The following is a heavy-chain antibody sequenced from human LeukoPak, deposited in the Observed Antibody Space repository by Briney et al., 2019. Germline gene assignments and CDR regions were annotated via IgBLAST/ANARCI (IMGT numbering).Heavy chain of an antibody. CDR3: ARGPGRLDP. J-gene: IGHJ5*02. V-gene: IGHV6-1*01. Sequence: SQTLSLTCAISGDRLSSNTAAWNWIRQSPSRGLEWLGRTYYRSKWYNAYAESVKSRITINRDTPKNQFSLQLNSVTPEDTAVYYCARGPGRLDPWGQGTLVTVSS. CDR2: TYYRSKWYN. CDR1: GDRLSSNTAA.